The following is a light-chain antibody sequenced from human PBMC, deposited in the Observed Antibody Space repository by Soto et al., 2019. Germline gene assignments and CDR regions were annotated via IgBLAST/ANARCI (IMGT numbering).Light chain of an antibody. J-gene: IGLJ2*01. CDR3: QSYDGNLSGSV. V-gene: IGLV1-40*01. CDR1: SSNIGAGYD. Sequence: QSVLTQPPSVSGAPGQRVTISCTGSSSNIGAGYDVHWYQQLPGTAPKLLIYGNDNRPSGIPDRFSGSKSGTSASLAITGLQAEDEADYYCQSYDGNLSGSVFGGRTKLTVL. CDR2: GND.